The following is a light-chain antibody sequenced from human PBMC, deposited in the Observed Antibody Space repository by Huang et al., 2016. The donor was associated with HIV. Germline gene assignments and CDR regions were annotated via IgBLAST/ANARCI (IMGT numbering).Light chain of an antibody. V-gene: IGKV2-28*01. CDR1: QSLLHSNGYNY. CDR2: LGS. CDR3: MQALQTPFT. Sequence: DIVMTQSPLSLPVTPGEPASISCRSSQSLLHSNGYNYLHWYLQKPGQSPQLPIYLGSNRAAGVPERFSGRGSGTDFTLKISRVEAEDVGVYYCMQALQTPFTFGPGTKVDIK. J-gene: IGKJ3*01.